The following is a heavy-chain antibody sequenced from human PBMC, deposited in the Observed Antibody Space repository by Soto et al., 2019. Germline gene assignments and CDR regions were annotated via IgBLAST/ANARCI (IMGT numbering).Heavy chain of an antibody. CDR1: GGSISSSSYY. V-gene: IGHV4-39*01. D-gene: IGHD4-17*01. J-gene: IGHJ3*02. CDR3: ARTTVTTSRGAFDI. Sequence: QLQLQESGPGLVKPSETLSLTCTVSGGSISSSSYYWGWIRQPPGKGLEWIGSIYYSGSTYYNPSLKSRVTTSVATSKNQCSLKLSSVIAADTAVYYCARTTVTTSRGAFDIWGQGTMVTVSS. CDR2: IYYSGST.